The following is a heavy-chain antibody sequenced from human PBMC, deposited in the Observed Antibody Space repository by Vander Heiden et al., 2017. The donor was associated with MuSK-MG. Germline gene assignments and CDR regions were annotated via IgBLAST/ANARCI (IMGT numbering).Heavy chain of an antibody. CDR1: GYSISSGYY. CDR3: ATQYSYGNRFDY. V-gene: IGHV4-38-2*01. D-gene: IGHD5-18*01. Sequence: QVQLQESGPGLVKPSETLSLTCAVSGYSISSGYYWGWIRQPPGKGLEWIGSIYHSGSTFYNPALKSRVTISVDTSKNKCSLKLSSETAADTAVYYCATQYSYGNRFDYWGQGTLVTVSS. J-gene: IGHJ4*02. CDR2: IYHSGST.